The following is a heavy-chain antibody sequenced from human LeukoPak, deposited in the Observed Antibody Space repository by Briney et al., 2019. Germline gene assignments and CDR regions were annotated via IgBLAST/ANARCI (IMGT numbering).Heavy chain of an antibody. J-gene: IGHJ4*02. V-gene: IGHV3-30*18. Sequence: GRSLRLSCAASGFTFSSYGMHWVRQAPGKGLEWVGLISYDGSNKYYADSVKGRFTISRDNSKNTLYLQMNSLTDEDTAVYYCAKSPYSNSWHFDYWGQGTLVTVSS. CDR2: ISYDGSNK. D-gene: IGHD6-13*01. CDR1: GFTFSSYG. CDR3: AKSPYSNSWHFDY.